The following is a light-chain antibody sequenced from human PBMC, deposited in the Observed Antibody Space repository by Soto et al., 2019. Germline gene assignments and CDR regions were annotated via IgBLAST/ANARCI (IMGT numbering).Light chain of an antibody. CDR3: QTWGTAIRV. Sequence: QPVLTQSPSASASLGASVKLTCTLTSGHSNYAIAWHQQQPEKGPRFLMTLNSDGSHSEGDGIPDRFSGSSSGAERYLTISSLQSEDEADYYCQTWGTAIRVFGGGTKVTVL. V-gene: IGLV4-69*01. CDR1: SGHSNYA. CDR2: LNSDGSH. J-gene: IGLJ3*02.